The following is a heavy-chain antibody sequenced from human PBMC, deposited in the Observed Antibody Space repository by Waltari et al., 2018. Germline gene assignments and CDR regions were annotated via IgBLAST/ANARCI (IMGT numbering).Heavy chain of an antibody. D-gene: IGHD1-26*01. CDR2: IYPGDSDT. Sequence: EVQLVQSGAEVKKPGESLKISCKGSGYSFTSYWIGWVRQMPGKGLEWMGRIYPGDSDTRYSPSFQGQVTISADKSISTAYLQWSSLKAADTAMYYCARSRRAGGYYYYYGMDVWSQGTTVTVSS. V-gene: IGHV5-51*03. CDR1: GYSFTSYW. CDR3: ARSRRAGGYYYYYGMDV. J-gene: IGHJ6*02.